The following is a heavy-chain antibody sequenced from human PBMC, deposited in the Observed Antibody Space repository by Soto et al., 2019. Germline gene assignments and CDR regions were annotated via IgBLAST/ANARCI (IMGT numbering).Heavy chain of an antibody. CDR3: AKVSYDFWSGYYPTHFDD. CDR1: GLTFRNFA. CDR2: ISGSGGST. J-gene: IGHJ4*02. D-gene: IGHD3-3*01. Sequence: GGSLRLSCVGSGLTFRNFAMSWVRQAPGKGLDWVSTISGSGGSTYSVDSVKGRFTISRDNSKNTLYLQMNSLRAEDTAVYYCAKVSYDFWSGYYPTHFDDWGQGTLVTVSS. V-gene: IGHV3-23*01.